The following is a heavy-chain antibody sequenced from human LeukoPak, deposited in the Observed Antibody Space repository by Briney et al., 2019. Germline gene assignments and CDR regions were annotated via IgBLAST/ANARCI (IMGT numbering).Heavy chain of an antibody. V-gene: IGHV1-69*13. J-gene: IGHJ4*02. CDR3: ARDGWDSYCSSTSCYISGASRPGIFDY. CDR1: GGTFSSYA. Sequence: ASVKVSCKASGGTFSSYAISWVRQAPGQGLEWMGGIIPIFGTANYAQKFQGRVTITADESTSTAYMELSSLRSEDTAVYYCARDGWDSYCSSTSCYISGASRPGIFDYWGQGTLVTVSS. D-gene: IGHD2-2*02. CDR2: IIPIFGTA.